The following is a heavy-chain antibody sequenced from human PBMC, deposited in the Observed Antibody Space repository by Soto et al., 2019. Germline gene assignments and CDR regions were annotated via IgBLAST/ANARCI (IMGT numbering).Heavy chain of an antibody. CDR1: GFSLSTSGMC. V-gene: IGHV2-70*01. J-gene: IGHJ6*02. Sequence: SGPTLVNPTQTLTLTCTFSGFSLSTSGMCVSWIRQPPGKALEWLALIDWDDDKYYGTSLKTRLTISKDTSKNQVVLTMTNMDPVDTATYYCARIGSRYSSGWYGMDVWGQGTTVTVSS. CDR3: ARIGSRYSSGWYGMDV. CDR2: IDWDDDK. D-gene: IGHD6-19*01.